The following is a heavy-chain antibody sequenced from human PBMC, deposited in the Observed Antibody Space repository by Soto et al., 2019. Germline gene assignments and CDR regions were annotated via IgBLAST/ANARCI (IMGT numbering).Heavy chain of an antibody. CDR1: GGSISSGGYS. CDR3: ARELSARGYSYGYEWWSDR. J-gene: IGHJ5*02. V-gene: IGHV4-30-2*01. CDR2: IYHSGST. Sequence: SETLSLTCAVSGGSISSGGYSWSWILQPPGKGLEWIGYIYHSGSTYYNPSLKSRVTISVDRSKNHFSLKLSSVTAADTAVYYCARELSARGYSYGYEWWSDRWGEGKLVTVSS. D-gene: IGHD5-18*01.